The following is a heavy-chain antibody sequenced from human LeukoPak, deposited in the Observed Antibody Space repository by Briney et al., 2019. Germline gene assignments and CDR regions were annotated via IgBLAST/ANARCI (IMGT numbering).Heavy chain of an antibody. J-gene: IGHJ3*01. Sequence: GGSLRLSCAASGFTFSDYYIDWVRQAPGKGLEWVGRSRNKANGYTTEFGASVKGRFSISRDDSKDSVYLHMNSLKTEDTAVYYCARSPASGVNVFDVWAKGQWSPSLQ. CDR3: ARSPASGVNVFDV. CDR1: GFTFSDYY. V-gene: IGHV3-72*01. D-gene: IGHD1-26*01. CDR2: SRNKANGYTT.